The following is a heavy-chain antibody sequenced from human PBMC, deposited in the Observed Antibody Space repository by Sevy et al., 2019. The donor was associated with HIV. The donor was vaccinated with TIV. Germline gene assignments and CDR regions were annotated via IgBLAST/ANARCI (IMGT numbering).Heavy chain of an antibody. D-gene: IGHD2-15*01. J-gene: IGHJ4*02. Sequence: GGSLRLSCAASGFTFSGYWMSWVRQAPGKGLEWVANIQQDGGEKHYVDSVKGRFTISRDNPKNSVSLRMNSLRDDDTAMYYCARLQSCGGSCYTFDSWGQGTLVTVSS. CDR2: IQQDGGEK. V-gene: IGHV3-7*01. CDR3: ARLQSCGGSCYTFDS. CDR1: GFTFSGYW.